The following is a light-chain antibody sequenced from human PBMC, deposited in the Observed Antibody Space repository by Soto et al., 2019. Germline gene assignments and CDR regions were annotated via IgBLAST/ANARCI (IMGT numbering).Light chain of an antibody. CDR2: FGS. CDR1: QILLYNNTYNY. J-gene: IGKJ5*01. Sequence: EILMTQSPLTLPFTPGEPASISCMSSQILLYNNTYNYLDWYVQKPGQSPQLLIYFGSNRAPGVPDRFSGSGSGTDFTLKISRVEAEDVGVYYCMQALQTPITFGQGTRLEIK. CDR3: MQALQTPIT. V-gene: IGKV2-28*01.